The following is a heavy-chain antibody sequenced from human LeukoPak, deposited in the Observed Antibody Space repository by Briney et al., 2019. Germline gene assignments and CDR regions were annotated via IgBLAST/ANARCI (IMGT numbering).Heavy chain of an antibody. CDR2: ISGTSSLI. V-gene: IGHV3-48*01. CDR3: AKETDRSSGWRY. CDR1: GFTFSTYS. Sequence: GGSLRLSCAASGFTFSTYSMNWVRQAPGKGLEWVSYISGTSSLIYYADSVKGRFTISRDNSKNTLYLQMNSLRAEDTGVYYCAKETDRSSGWRYWGQGTLVTVSS. D-gene: IGHD6-19*01. J-gene: IGHJ4*02.